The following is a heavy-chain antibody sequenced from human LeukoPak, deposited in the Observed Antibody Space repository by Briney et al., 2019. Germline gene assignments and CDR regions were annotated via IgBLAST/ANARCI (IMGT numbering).Heavy chain of an antibody. Sequence: PSETLSLACHLYGASISSSSYYWGWIRQPPGKGLEWIGRIYYSGSTYYNPSLKSRVTISVDTSKNQFSLKLSSVTAADTAVYYCARHRTYDSSGYYYFDAFDIWGQGTMVTVSS. CDR3: ARHRTYDSSGYYYFDAFDI. D-gene: IGHD3-22*01. J-gene: IGHJ3*02. V-gene: IGHV4-39*01. CDR2: IYYSGST. CDR1: GASISSSSYY.